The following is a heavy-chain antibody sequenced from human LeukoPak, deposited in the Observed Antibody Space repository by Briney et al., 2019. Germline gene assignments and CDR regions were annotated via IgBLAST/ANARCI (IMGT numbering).Heavy chain of an antibody. Sequence: SETLSLTCTVSGGSISYYYWSWIRQSPGKGLEWIGYIYYSGTTNYNPSLKSRVTISVDTSKNQFSLQLRSVTAADSAVYYCAREDPQTRVPEGMDVWGQGTTVTISS. CDR3: AREDPQTRVPEGMDV. V-gene: IGHV4-59*01. D-gene: IGHD4/OR15-4a*01. CDR1: GGSISYYY. J-gene: IGHJ6*02. CDR2: IYYSGTT.